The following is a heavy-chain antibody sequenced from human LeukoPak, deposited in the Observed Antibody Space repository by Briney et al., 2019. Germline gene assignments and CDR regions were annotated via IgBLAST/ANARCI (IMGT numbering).Heavy chain of an antibody. CDR1: GYSISSGYY. CDR2: IYHSGST. V-gene: IGHV4-38-2*02. J-gene: IGHJ4*02. CDR3: ARDTYYDILTGYYNVGGIDY. D-gene: IGHD3-9*01. Sequence: SETLSLTCTVSGYSISSGYYWGWIRQPPGTGLEWIGSIYHSGSTYYNPSLKSRVTISVDTSKNQLSLKLSSVTAADTAVYYCARDTYYDILTGYYNVGGIDYWGQGTLVTVSS.